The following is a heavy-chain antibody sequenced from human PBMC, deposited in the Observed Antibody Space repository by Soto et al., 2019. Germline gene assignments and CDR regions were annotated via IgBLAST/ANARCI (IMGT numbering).Heavy chain of an antibody. J-gene: IGHJ4*02. CDR2: ISYDGSNK. CDR3: ARGLASTLPDY. Sequence: GGSLRLSCAASGFTFSSYAMHWVRQAPGKGLEWVAVISYDGSNKYYADSVKGRFTISRDNSKNTLYLQMNSLRAEDTAVYYCARGLASTLPDYWGQGTLVTVSS. D-gene: IGHD3-9*01. V-gene: IGHV3-30-3*01. CDR1: GFTFSSYA.